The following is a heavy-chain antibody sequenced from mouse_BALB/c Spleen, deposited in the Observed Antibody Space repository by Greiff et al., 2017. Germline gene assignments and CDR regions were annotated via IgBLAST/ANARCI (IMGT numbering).Heavy chain of an antibody. Sequence: VKLVESGAELVRPGSSVKISCKASGYAFSSYWMNWVKQRPGQGLEWIGQIYPGDGDTNYNGKFKGKATLTADKSSSTAYMQLSSLTSEDSAVYFCARALRYAMDYWGQGTSVTVSS. CDR1: GYAFSSYW. J-gene: IGHJ4*01. D-gene: IGHD1-1*01. CDR3: ARALRYAMDY. V-gene: IGHV1-80*01. CDR2: IYPGDGDT.